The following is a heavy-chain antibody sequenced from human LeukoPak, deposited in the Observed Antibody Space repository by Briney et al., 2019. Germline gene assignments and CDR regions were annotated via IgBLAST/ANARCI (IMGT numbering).Heavy chain of an antibody. V-gene: IGHV4-34*01. J-gene: IGHJ4*02. CDR1: GGSFSSYY. CDR3: ARADDNGDYVSFRSSLDY. Sequence: SETLSLTCAVYGGSFSSYYWGWIRQPPGKGLEWIGEINDSGSTNYNPSLKSRVIISVDTSKKQFSLRLSSVTAADTALYYCARADDNGDYVSFRSSLDYWGQGTLVTVSS. D-gene: IGHD4-17*01. CDR2: INDSGST.